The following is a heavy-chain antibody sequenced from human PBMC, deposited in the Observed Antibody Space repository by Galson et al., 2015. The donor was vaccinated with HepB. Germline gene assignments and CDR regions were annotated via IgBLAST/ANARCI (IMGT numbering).Heavy chain of an antibody. CDR1: GYSISSGYY. J-gene: IGHJ2*01. V-gene: IGHV4-38-2*02. Sequence: SETLSLTCIVSGYSISSGYYWTWIRQPPGKGLEWIGTIYHSGNTYYNPSLKSRVTISVDTSKNQFSLRLSSVTAADTAVYYCARAFLWYCDLWGRGSLVTVSS. CDR3: ARAFLWYCDL. CDR2: IYHSGNT. D-gene: IGHD2-21*01.